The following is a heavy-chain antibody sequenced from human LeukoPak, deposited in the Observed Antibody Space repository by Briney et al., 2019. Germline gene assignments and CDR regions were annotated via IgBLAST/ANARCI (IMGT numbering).Heavy chain of an antibody. Sequence: PGGSLRLSCAASGFTFSSFAVHWVRQAPGKGLEWVARISYDGNNNYYADSVRGRFTISRDNSKNTVNLQVNSLRPEDTAVYYCAREQLYSGYYGLDVWGQGTTLTVSS. CDR2: ISYDGNNN. CDR1: GFTFSSFA. V-gene: IGHV3-30-3*01. CDR3: AREQLYSGYYGLDV. D-gene: IGHD2-21*01. J-gene: IGHJ6*02.